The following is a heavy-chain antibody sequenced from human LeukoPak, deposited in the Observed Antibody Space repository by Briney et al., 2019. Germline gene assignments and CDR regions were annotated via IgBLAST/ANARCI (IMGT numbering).Heavy chain of an antibody. J-gene: IGHJ5*02. CDR2: INPNSGGT. CDR1: GYTFTGYY. V-gene: IGHV1-2*04. Sequence: ASVKVSCKASGYTFTGYYMHWVRQAPGQGLEWMGWINPNSGGTNYAQKFQGWVTMTRDTSISTAYMELSRLRSDDTAVYYCARDVAVAGRGWFDPWGQGTLVIVSS. D-gene: IGHD6-19*01. CDR3: ARDVAVAGRGWFDP.